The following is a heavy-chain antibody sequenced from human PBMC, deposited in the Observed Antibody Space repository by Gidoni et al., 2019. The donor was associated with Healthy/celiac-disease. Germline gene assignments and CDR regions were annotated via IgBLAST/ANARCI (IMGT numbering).Heavy chain of an antibody. J-gene: IGHJ4*02. CDR1: GSTFSSYA. CDR3: ASHFSSLEIDY. CDR2: ISGSGGST. D-gene: IGHD2-2*01. V-gene: IGHV3-23*01. Sequence: EVQLLESGGGWVQPGGSLGLSCAASGSTFSSYAMSWVRQAPGKGLEWVSAISGSGGSTYYADSVKGRFTISRDNSKNTLYLQMNSLRAEDTAVYYCASHFSSLEIDYWGQGTLVTVSS.